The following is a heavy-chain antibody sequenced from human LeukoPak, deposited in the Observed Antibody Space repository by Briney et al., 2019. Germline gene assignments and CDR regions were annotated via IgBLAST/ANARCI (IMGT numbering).Heavy chain of an antibody. J-gene: IGHJ4*02. Sequence: SVKVSCEASGGTFSSYAISWVRQAPGQGLEWMGGIIPIFGTANYAQKFQGRVTITADKSTSTAYMELSSLRSEDTAVYYCARDPEGSGWYVSFDYWGQGTLVTVSS. CDR2: IIPIFGTA. V-gene: IGHV1-69*06. D-gene: IGHD6-19*01. CDR3: ARDPEGSGWYVSFDY. CDR1: GGTFSSYA.